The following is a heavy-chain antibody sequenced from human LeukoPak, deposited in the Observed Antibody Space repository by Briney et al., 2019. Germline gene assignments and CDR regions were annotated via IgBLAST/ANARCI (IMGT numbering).Heavy chain of an antibody. D-gene: IGHD3-10*01. V-gene: IGHV3-64D*06. CDR2: ISSNGGST. J-gene: IGHJ4*02. CDR3: VKDSSSGSYFDY. Sequence: PGGTLRLSCSASGYTFTRYATPWVCLAQGKGLEYVSAISSNGGSTYYADSVKGRFTISRDNSRNTLHLQMSSLRVEDTAVYYCVKDSSSGSYFDYWGQGTLVTVSS. CDR1: GYTFTRYA.